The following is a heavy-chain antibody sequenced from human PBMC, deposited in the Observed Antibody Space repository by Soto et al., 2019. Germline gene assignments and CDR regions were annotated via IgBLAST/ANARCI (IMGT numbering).Heavy chain of an antibody. CDR1: GGSISSYY. CDR3: AKDMVRGVITPILDD. CDR2: IYYSGST. J-gene: IGHJ4*02. Sequence: SETLSLTCTVSGGSISSYYWSWIRQPPGKGLEWIGYIYYSGSTNYNPSLKSRVTISVDTSKNQFSLKPSSVTAADTAVYYCAKDMVRGVITPILDDWGQGTPVTVSS. V-gene: IGHV4-59*01. D-gene: IGHD3-10*01.